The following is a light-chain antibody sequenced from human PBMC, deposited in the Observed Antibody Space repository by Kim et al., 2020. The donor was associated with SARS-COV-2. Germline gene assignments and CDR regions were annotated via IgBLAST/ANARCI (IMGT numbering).Light chain of an antibody. J-gene: IGKJ1*01. CDR2: AAS. CDR3: LQYYSYPQT. Sequence: AIRMTQSPSSFSASTGDRVTITCRASQAISSYLAWYQQKPGKAPKLLIYAASTLQSGVPSRFSGSGSTTDFTLTISYLQSEDFATYYCLQYYSYPQTFGQGTKVDIK. CDR1: QAISSY. V-gene: IGKV1-8*01.